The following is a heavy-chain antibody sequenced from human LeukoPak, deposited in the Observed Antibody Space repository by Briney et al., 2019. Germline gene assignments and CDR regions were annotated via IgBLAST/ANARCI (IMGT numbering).Heavy chain of an antibody. CDR3: THRAGGPSRPHFHY. CDR1: GLSLTSTEVG. Sequence: SGPTLVQPTQTLTLTCTFSGLSLTSTEVGVGWIRQPPGKALEWLALIYWDDDKRYIPPLKSRLTITKDTSKNQVVLTMTNMDPVDTATYYCTHRAGGPSRPHFHYWGQGILATVSS. CDR2: IYWDDDK. D-gene: IGHD3-10*01. V-gene: IGHV2-5*02. J-gene: IGHJ4*02.